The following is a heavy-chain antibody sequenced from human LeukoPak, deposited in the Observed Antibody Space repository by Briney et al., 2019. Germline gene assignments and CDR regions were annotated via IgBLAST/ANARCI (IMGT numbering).Heavy chain of an antibody. CDR3: ARDETGY. Sequence: PGRSLRLSCAASGFTFSSYAMHWVRQAPGKGLEWVAVISYDGSNKYYADSVKGRFTISRDNSKNTLYLQMNSLRAEDTAVYYCARDETGYWGQGTLVTVPS. CDR1: GFTFSSYA. D-gene: IGHD3-9*01. J-gene: IGHJ4*02. CDR2: ISYDGSNK. V-gene: IGHV3-30-3*01.